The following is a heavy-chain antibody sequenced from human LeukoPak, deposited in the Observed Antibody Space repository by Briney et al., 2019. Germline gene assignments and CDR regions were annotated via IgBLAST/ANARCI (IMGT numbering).Heavy chain of an antibody. CDR2: IDPSSGGT. V-gene: IGHV1-2*02. CDR1: GYTFTAYY. J-gene: IGHJ4*02. CDR3: ARGYCSSAGCQDYFEY. Sequence: HWASVKVSCKASGYTFTAYYLHWVRQAPGQGLEWLGWIDPSSGGTDYAQKFQGRVTMTRDTSISTAYMELSRLRSDDTALYYCARGYCSSAGCQDYFEYWGQGTLVTVSS. D-gene: IGHD2-2*01.